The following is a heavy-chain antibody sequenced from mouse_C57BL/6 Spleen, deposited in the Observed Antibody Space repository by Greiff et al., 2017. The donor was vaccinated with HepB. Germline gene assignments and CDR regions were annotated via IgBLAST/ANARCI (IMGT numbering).Heavy chain of an antibody. Sequence: VKLQESGAELVKPGASVKLSCKASGYTFTSYWMHWVKQRPGRGLEWIGRIDPNSGGTKYNEKFKSKATLTVDKPSSTAYMQLSSLTSEDSAVYYCARWFYYGSSYEDWYFDVWGTGTTVTVSS. CDR1: GYTFTSYW. CDR3: ARWFYYGSSYEDWYFDV. J-gene: IGHJ1*03. D-gene: IGHD1-1*01. V-gene: IGHV1-72*01. CDR2: IDPNSGGT.